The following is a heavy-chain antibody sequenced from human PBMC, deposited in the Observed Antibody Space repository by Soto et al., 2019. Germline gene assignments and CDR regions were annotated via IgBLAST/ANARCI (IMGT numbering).Heavy chain of an antibody. CDR1: GFTFSSYG. CDR2: ISYDGSNK. CDR3: AKPRNYDSSGYIR. V-gene: IGHV3-30*18. Sequence: QVQLVESGGGVVQPGRSLRLSCAASGFTFSSYGMHWVRQAPGKGLEWVAVISYDGSNKYYADSVKGRFTISRDNSKNTLYLHMNTLRAEDTAVYYCAKPRNYDSSGYIRWGQGTLVTVSS. D-gene: IGHD3-22*01. J-gene: IGHJ4*02.